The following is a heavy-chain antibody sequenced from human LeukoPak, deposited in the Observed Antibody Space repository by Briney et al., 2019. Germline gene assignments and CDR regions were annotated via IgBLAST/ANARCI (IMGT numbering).Heavy chain of an antibody. CDR1: GGTFSSYA. J-gene: IGHJ6*03. CDR3: ARLGMRQQHPWSGSSYYYYYMDV. V-gene: IGHV1-69*01. Sequence: SSVKVSCKASGGTFSSYAISWVRQAPGQGLEWMGGIIPIFGTANYAQKSQGRVTITADESTSTAYMELSSLRSEDTAVYYCARLGMRQQHPWSGSSYYYYYMDVWGKGTTVTVSS. CDR2: IIPIFGTA. D-gene: IGHD6-13*01.